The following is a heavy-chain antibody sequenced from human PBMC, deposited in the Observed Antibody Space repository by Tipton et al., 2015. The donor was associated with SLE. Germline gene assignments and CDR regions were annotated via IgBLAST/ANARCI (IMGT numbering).Heavy chain of an antibody. CDR3: ARGQACGVVLSPIV. Sequence: LRLSCTVSGGSISSGNYYWSWIRQPAGKGLEWIGRIYTSGNTDYNPSLKSRVTISVDMSKSEFSLRLSSVTAADTAVYYCARGQACGVVLSPIVWGQGPWSPSP. CDR1: GGSISSGNYY. D-gene: IGHD3-3*01. J-gene: IGHJ1*01. CDR2: IYTSGNT. V-gene: IGHV4-61*02.